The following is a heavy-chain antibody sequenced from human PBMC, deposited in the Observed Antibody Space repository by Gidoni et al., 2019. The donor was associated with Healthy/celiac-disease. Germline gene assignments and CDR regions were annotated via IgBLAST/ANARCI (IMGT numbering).Heavy chain of an antibody. CDR3: ARAALLMAFDI. V-gene: IGHV3-7*04. Sequence: EVQLVESGGGLVQPGGSRRLSCAACGFTFSSYWMSWVSNRKQDGSEKYYVDSVKGLFTISRYYAKNSLYLQMNSLRAEDTAVYYCARAALLMAFDIWGQGTMVTVSS. CDR2: RKQDGSEK. J-gene: IGHJ3*02. CDR1: GFTFSSYW.